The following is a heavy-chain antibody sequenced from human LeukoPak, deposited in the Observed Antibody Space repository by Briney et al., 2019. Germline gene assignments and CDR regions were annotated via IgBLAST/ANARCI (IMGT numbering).Heavy chain of an antibody. J-gene: IGHJ4*02. CDR2: MNPNSGDT. V-gene: IGHV1-8*01. D-gene: IGHD3-22*01. Sequence: ASVKVSCKASGYTFSTYDINWVRQATGQGLEWMGWMNPNSGDTGYAQKFQGRVTMTRNTSTSTSYMELSSLRSQDTAIFYCARGTYYYDSSAYTLDYWGQGTLVTVPS. CDR3: ARGTYYYDSSAYTLDY. CDR1: GYTFSTYD.